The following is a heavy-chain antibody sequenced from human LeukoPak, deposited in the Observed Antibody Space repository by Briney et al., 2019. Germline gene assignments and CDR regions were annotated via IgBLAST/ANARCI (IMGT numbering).Heavy chain of an antibody. Sequence: GASLVLSCAASGFTFNNYAMSWVRQAPGKGLEWVSAISYSGDTTHYADTVTGRFTIFRDNSKNTLFVQMNSLRAEDMAIYYCAKRSGGTFGFFDSWGRGTLVTVSS. V-gene: IGHV3-23*01. CDR2: ISYSGDTT. CDR3: AKRSGGTFGFFDS. CDR1: GFTFNNYA. D-gene: IGHD3-3*01. J-gene: IGHJ4*02.